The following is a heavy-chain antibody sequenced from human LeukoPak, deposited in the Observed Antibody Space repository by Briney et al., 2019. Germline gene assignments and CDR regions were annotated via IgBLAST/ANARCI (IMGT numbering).Heavy chain of an antibody. CDR3: AREGPDYYDSSGYFLNWFDP. CDR1: GGSISSSSYY. D-gene: IGHD3-22*01. J-gene: IGHJ5*02. CDR2: IYYSGST. V-gene: IGHV4-39*07. Sequence: SETLSLTCTVSGGSISSSSYYWGWIRQPPGKGLEWIGSIYYSGSTNYNPSLKSRVTISVDTSKNQFSLKLSSVTAADTAVYYCAREGPDYYDSSGYFLNWFDPWGQGTLVTVSS.